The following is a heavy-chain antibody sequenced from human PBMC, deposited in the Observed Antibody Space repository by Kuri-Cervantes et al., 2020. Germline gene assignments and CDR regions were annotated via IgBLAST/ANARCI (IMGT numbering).Heavy chain of an antibody. CDR3: ARVMIMFGGVIDSFSY. J-gene: IGHJ4*02. D-gene: IGHD3-16*02. V-gene: IGHV3-21*06. Sequence: GESLKISCTASGFTFNGYSMNWVRQAPGKGLDWVSSISSSGTYIYYADSVKGRFTISRDNAKNSLYLQMNSLRAEDTAVYYCARVMIMFGGVIDSFSYWGQGTPVTVSS. CDR2: ISSSGTYI. CDR1: GFTFNGYS.